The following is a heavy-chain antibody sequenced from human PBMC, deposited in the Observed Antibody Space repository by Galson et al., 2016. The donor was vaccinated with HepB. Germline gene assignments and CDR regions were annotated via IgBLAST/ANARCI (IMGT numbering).Heavy chain of an antibody. D-gene: IGHD2-2*01. Sequence: QSGAEVKKPGESLKMSCKGSGYSFSDYWIAWVRQVPGKGLELMGMIYPGDSDTRYSPSFQGQVTISADRSISTAYLHWSSLKASDTAMYYCARGKGHCLSPTWGESTCGEYWGQGTLVTVSS. V-gene: IGHV5-51*01. J-gene: IGHJ4*02. CDR2: IYPGDSDT. CDR1: GYSFSDYW. CDR3: ARGKGHCLSPTWGESTCGEY.